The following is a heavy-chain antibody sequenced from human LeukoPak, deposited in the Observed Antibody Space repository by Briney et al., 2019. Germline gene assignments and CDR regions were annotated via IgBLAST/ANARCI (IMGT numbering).Heavy chain of an antibody. J-gene: IGHJ4*02. V-gene: IGHV1-46*03. CDR3: ARDEGYCSSTNCYLFDY. CDR2: INPSGGST. CDR1: GYTFTTYY. Sequence: ASVKVSCKASGYTFTTYYMHWVRQAPGQGLEWMGMINPSGGSTSYAQKFQGRVTMTRDTSTSTVYMEVSSLRSEDTAVYYCARDEGYCSSTNCYLFDYWGQGTLVTVSS. D-gene: IGHD2-2*01.